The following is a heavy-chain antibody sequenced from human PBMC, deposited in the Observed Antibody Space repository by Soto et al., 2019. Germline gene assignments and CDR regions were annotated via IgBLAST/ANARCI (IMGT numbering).Heavy chain of an antibody. CDR3: ARTWQLIQLDY. V-gene: IGHV4-30-2*01. CDR1: GGSIRGSSYS. CDR2: IYDTGST. Sequence: SETLSLTCAVSGGSIRGSSYSWSWIRQPPGKGLEWIGYIYDTGSTYYNPSLKSRVTISVDTSKNQFSLNVNSVTAADTAVYYCARTWQLIQLDYWGQGTRVTVSS. D-gene: IGHD1-1*01. J-gene: IGHJ4*02.